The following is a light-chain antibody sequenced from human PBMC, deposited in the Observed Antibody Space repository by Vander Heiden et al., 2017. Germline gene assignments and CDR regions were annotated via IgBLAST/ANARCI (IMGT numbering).Light chain of an antibody. CDR1: QSVFYSPNNYNY. CDR2: WAS. V-gene: IGKV4-1*01. Sequence: DIVMTQSPDSLAVSLGERATIDCKSSQSVFYSPNNYNYLAWYQQKPGQPPKLLIYWASTRESRVPDRFSGSGSGTDFTLTISSLQAEDVAVYYCQQYLAFPLTFGGGTKVEIK. CDR3: QQYLAFPLT. J-gene: IGKJ4*01.